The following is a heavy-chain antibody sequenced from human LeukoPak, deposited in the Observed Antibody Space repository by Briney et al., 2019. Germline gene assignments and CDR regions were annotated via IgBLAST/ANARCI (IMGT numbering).Heavy chain of an antibody. CDR1: GFPFSSYW. CDR2: IKQDGSEK. J-gene: IGHJ6*04. Sequence: GGFLRLSCAASGFPFSSYWMSWVRQAPGKGLEWVANIKQDGSEKYYVDSVKGRFTISRDNAKNSLYLQMNSLRAEDTAVYYCARAKGAHIVVVPAAKDVWGKGTTVTVSS. D-gene: IGHD2-2*01. CDR3: ARAKGAHIVVVPAAKDV. V-gene: IGHV3-7*01.